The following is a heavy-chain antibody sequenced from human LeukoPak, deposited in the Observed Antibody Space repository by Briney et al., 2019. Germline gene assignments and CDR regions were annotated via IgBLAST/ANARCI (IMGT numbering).Heavy chain of an antibody. CDR3: AREDMVRGVIMGGWFDP. J-gene: IGHJ5*02. CDR2: INDSGST. D-gene: IGHD3-10*01. CDR1: GYSISSGYY. Sequence: SETLSLTCTVSGYSISSGYYWGWIRQPPGKGLEWIGEINDSGSTNYNPSLKSRITISVDTSKNQFSLKLTSVTAADTAVYYCAREDMVRGVIMGGWFDPWGQGTLVTVSS. V-gene: IGHV4-38-2*02.